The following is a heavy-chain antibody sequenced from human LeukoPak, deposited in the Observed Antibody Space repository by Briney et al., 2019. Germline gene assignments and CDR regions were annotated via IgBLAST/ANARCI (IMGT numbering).Heavy chain of an antibody. Sequence: SVKASCKASGGTFSSYAISWVRQAPGQGLEWMGGIIPIFGTANYAQKFQGRVTITADKSTSTAYMELSSLRSEDTAVYYCARKYGDSHDAFDIWGQGTMVTVSS. CDR3: ARKYGDSHDAFDI. CDR1: GGTFSSYA. V-gene: IGHV1-69*06. D-gene: IGHD4-17*01. CDR2: IIPIFGTA. J-gene: IGHJ3*02.